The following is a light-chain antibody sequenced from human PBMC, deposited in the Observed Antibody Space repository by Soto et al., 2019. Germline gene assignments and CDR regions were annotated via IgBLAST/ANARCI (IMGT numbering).Light chain of an antibody. CDR1: SSDVGGYNY. CDR2: AVT. V-gene: IGLV2-14*03. CDR3: SSYTSSSTL. Sequence: QSALTQPASLSGSPGQSITISCTGTSSDVGGYNYVSWYQQHPGKAPKLMIYAVTDRPSGVSSRFSGSKSGNTASLTIYGLQAEDEADYYCSSYTSSSTLFGTGTKLTVL. J-gene: IGLJ1*01.